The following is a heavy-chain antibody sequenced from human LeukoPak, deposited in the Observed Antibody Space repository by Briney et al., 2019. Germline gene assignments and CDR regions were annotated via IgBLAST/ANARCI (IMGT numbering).Heavy chain of an antibody. V-gene: IGHV4-59*01. D-gene: IGHD2-15*01. J-gene: IGHJ3*02. CDR1: GGSFTDYY. CDR2: IYYTGT. CDR3: ARLGPGYCSAGSCYSTQLSAFDI. Sequence: SETLSLTCTVSGGSFTDYYWSWIRQSPGKGLEWIGYIYYTGTSYNPSLKSRVTISADTSKNQFSLKLISVTAADTAVYYCARLGPGYCSAGSCYSTQLSAFDIWGQGTMVTVSS.